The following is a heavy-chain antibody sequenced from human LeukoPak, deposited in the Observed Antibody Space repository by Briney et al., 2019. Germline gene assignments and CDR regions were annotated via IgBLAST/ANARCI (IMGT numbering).Heavy chain of an antibody. Sequence: SETLSLTCTVSGGSISSGDYYWGWIRQPPGKGLEWIGYIYYSGSTYYNPSLKSLVTISVDTSKTQFSLKLSSVTAADTAVYYCASIVATITSGRIFDYWGQGTLVTVSS. CDR1: GGSISSGDYY. D-gene: IGHD5-12*01. CDR2: IYYSGST. CDR3: ASIVATITSGRIFDY. J-gene: IGHJ4*02. V-gene: IGHV4-30-4*01.